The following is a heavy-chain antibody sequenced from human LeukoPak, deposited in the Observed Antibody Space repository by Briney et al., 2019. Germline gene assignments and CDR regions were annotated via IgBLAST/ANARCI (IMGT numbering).Heavy chain of an antibody. V-gene: IGHV5-51*01. D-gene: IGHD5-12*01. CDR2: IYPGDSDT. Sequence: GESLKISCMASGYTFSNFWIGWVRQKSGKGLEFMGVIYPGDSDTTYSPSFQGQVTVSADRSIRTTYLQWTSLKASDSAIYYCARGRGGFSGYENFDYWGQGTMVTVS. CDR1: GYTFSNFW. J-gene: IGHJ4*02. CDR3: ARGRGGFSGYENFDY.